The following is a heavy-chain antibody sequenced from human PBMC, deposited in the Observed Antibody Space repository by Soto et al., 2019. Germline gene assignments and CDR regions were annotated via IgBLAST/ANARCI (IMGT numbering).Heavy chain of an antibody. CDR3: AKAIVEQRYYDSSGYYYYYYGMDV. CDR1: GFTFSSYG. D-gene: IGHD3-22*01. V-gene: IGHV3-30*18. J-gene: IGHJ6*02. CDR2: ISYDGSNK. Sequence: GGSLRLSCAASGFTFSSYGMHWVRQAPGKGLGWVAVISYDGSNKYYADSVKGRFTISRDNSKNTLYLQMNSLRAEDTAVYYCAKAIVEQRYYDSSGYYYYYYGMDVWGQGTTVTVSS.